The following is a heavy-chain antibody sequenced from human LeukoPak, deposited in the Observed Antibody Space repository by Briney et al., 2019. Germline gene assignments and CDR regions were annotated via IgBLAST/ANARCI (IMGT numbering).Heavy chain of an antibody. D-gene: IGHD6-19*01. V-gene: IGHV4-34*01. CDR1: GGSFTIYS. CDR3: ARGSYSSGWLLRRFDP. Sequence: SETLSLTCAVYGGSFTIYSWTWIRQSPGKGLEWIGSIYYTGSTYYNSSLKSRVTISVDTSKNQFSLKLSSVTAADTAVYYCARGSYSSGWLLRRFDPWGQGTLVTVSS. CDR2: IYYTGST. J-gene: IGHJ5*02.